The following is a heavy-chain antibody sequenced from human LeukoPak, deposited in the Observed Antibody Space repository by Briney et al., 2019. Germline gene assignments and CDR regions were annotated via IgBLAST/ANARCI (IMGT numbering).Heavy chain of an antibody. D-gene: IGHD3-3*01. Sequence: SETLSLTCAVYGGSFSGYYWSWIRQPPGKGLEWIGEVNHSGSTNYNPSLKSRVSISVDTSKNQFSLRLNSVTAADTAVYYCSRGRRDDFWSGYSLYYFDYWGQGPLDTVSS. J-gene: IGHJ4*02. V-gene: IGHV4-34*01. CDR3: SRGRRDDFWSGYSLYYFDY. CDR1: GGSFSGYY. CDR2: VNHSGST.